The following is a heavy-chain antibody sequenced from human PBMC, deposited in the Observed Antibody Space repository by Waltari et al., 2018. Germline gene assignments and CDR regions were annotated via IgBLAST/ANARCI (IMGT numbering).Heavy chain of an antibody. Sequence: EVQLLESGGGLVQPGGSLRLSCAASGFTFSSYAMSWVSPVPGKGLEWVSVIYSGGSTYYADSVKGRFTISRDNSKNTLYLQMNSLRAEDTAVYYCAAKGVAAAGSGDAFDIWGQGTMVTVSS. J-gene: IGHJ3*02. V-gene: IGHV3-23*03. CDR2: IYSGGST. CDR3: AAKGVAAAGSGDAFDI. CDR1: GFTFSSYA. D-gene: IGHD6-13*01.